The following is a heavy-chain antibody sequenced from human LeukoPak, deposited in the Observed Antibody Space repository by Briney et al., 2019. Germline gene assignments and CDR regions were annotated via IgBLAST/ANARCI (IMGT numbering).Heavy chain of an antibody. D-gene: IGHD2-15*01. CDR2: IKQDGSEK. Sequence: PGGSLRLSCAASGFTFSSYWMSWVRQAPGKGLEWVANIKQDGSEKYYVDSVKGRFTISRDNAENSLYLQMNSLRAEDTAVYYCARDKGYLAFDYWGQGTLVTVSS. CDR3: ARDKGYLAFDY. V-gene: IGHV3-7*01. CDR1: GFTFSSYW. J-gene: IGHJ4*02.